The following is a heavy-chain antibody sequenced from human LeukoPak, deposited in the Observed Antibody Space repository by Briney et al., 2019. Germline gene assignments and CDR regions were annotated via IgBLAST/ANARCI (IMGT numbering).Heavy chain of an antibody. CDR3: AKDMTSYRPPYYFDY. CDR1: GFTFSSYA. J-gene: IGHJ4*02. Sequence: GGSLRLSCAASGFTFSSYAMHWVRQAPGKGLEWVAVISYDGSNKYYADSVKGRFTISRDNSKNTLYLQMNSLRAEDTAVYYCAKDMTSYRPPYYFDYWGQGTLVTVSS. D-gene: IGHD2-2*01. V-gene: IGHV3-30-3*01. CDR2: ISYDGSNK.